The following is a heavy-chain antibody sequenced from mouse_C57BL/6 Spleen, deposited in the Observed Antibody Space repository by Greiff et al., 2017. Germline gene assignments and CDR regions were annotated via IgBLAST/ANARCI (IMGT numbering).Heavy chain of an antibody. D-gene: IGHD3-1*01. J-gene: IGHJ4*01. CDR3: ARSGRPYAMDY. Sequence: QVQLKQPGAELVMPGASVKLSCKASGYTFTSYWMHWVKQRPGQGLEWIGEIDPSDSYTNYNQKFKGKSTLTVDKSSSTAYMQLSSLTSEDSAVXYCARSGRPYAMDYWGQGTSVTVSS. CDR2: IDPSDSYT. CDR1: GYTFTSYW. V-gene: IGHV1-69*01.